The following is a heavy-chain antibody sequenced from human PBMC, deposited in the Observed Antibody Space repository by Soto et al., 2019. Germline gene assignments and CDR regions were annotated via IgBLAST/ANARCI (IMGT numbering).Heavy chain of an antibody. Sequence: ASVKVSCKASGYTFSSYYMHWVRQAPGQGLEWMGWINPNSGGTNYAQKFQGWVTMTRDTSISTAYMELSRLRSDDTAVYYCARADCSGGSCSNYDAFDIWGQGTMVTVSS. J-gene: IGHJ3*02. V-gene: IGHV1-2*04. CDR2: INPNSGGT. D-gene: IGHD2-15*01. CDR1: GYTFSSYY. CDR3: ARADCSGGSCSNYDAFDI.